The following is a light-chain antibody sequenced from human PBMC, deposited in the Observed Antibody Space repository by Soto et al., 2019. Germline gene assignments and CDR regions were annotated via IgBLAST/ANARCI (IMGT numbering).Light chain of an antibody. CDR3: QQYGSSPGFT. Sequence: IVLTQSPGTLSLSPGERATLSCRASQSVSSTYLAWYQQKPGQAPSLLLYGASSRATGIPDRFSGSGSGTDFTLTISRLEPEDFAVYYCQQYGSSPGFTFGPGTKVDIK. CDR1: QSVSSTY. CDR2: GAS. V-gene: IGKV3-20*01. J-gene: IGKJ3*01.